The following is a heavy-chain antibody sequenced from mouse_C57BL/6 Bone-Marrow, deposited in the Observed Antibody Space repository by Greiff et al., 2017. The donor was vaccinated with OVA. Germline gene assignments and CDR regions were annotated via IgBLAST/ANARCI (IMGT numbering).Heavy chain of an antibody. CDR2: ISSGSSTI. V-gene: IGHV5-17*01. CDR1: GFTFSDYG. Sequence: EVHLVESGGGLVKPGGSLKLSCAASGFTFSDYGMHWVRQAPEKGLEWVAYISSGSSTIYYADTVKGRFTISRDNAKNTLFLQMTSLRSEDTAMYYCAIEFITTVEDYAMDYWGQGTSVTVSS. CDR3: AIEFITTVEDYAMDY. D-gene: IGHD1-1*01. J-gene: IGHJ4*01.